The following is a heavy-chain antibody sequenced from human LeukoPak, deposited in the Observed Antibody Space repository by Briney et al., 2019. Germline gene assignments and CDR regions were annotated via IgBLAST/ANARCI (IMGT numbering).Heavy chain of an antibody. V-gene: IGHV3-23*01. CDR2: ITGSGDDT. Sequence: GGSLRLSCAASGFTFSSYAMSWVRQAPGKGLEWVSDITGSGDDTDYADSVKGRFTVSRDNSRNTLYLQINSLRAEDTAVYYCAKNGAYSGYDYIDYWGQGTLVTVSS. J-gene: IGHJ4*02. CDR3: AKNGAYSGYDYIDY. D-gene: IGHD5-12*01. CDR1: GFTFSSYA.